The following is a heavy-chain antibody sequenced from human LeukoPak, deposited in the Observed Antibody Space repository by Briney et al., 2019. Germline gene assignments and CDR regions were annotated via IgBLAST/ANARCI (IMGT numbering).Heavy chain of an antibody. D-gene: IGHD3-10*01. J-gene: IGHJ4*02. CDR1: GFTFSSYW. CDR2: IKQDGSEK. Sequence: GGSLRLSCAASGFTFSSYWMSWVRQAPGKGLEWVANIKQDGSEKYYVDSVKGRFTISRDNAKNSLYLQMNSLRAEDTAVHYCARVGITMVRGRPGYYFDYWGQGTLVTVSS. V-gene: IGHV3-7*01. CDR3: ARVGITMVRGRPGYYFDY.